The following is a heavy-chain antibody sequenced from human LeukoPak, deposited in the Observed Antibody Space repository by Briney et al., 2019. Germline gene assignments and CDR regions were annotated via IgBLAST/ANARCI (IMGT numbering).Heavy chain of an antibody. D-gene: IGHD5-12*01. V-gene: IGHV1-69*05. CDR1: GGAFSSYA. CDR2: IIPIFGTA. J-gene: IGHJ5*02. CDR3: ARVRSGYDLGSWFDR. Sequence: SVKVSCKASGGAFSSYAISWVRQAPGQGLEWMGRIIPIFGTANYAQKFQGRVTITTDESTSTAYMELSSLRSEDTAVYYCARVRSGYDLGSWFDRWGQGTLVTVSS.